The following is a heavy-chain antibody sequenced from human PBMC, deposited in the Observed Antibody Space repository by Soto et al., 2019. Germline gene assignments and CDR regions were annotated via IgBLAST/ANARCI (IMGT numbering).Heavy chain of an antibody. D-gene: IGHD3-3*02. CDR2: INNDGSST. Sequence: GGSLRLSCAASGFTFSSYWMHWVRQAPGKGLVWVSVINNDGSSTSYADSVKGRFTISRDNAKNTLYLQMNSLRAEDSAVYYCASIASSHSFDIWGQGTMVTVSS. V-gene: IGHV3-74*01. CDR3: ASIASSHSFDI. CDR1: GFTFSSYW. J-gene: IGHJ3*02.